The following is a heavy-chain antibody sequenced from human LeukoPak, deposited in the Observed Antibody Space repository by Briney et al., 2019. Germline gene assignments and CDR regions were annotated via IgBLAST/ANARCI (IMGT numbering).Heavy chain of an antibody. CDR1: GFTCSSYE. Sequence: PGGSLRLSCAASGFTCSSYEMNWVRQAPGKGLEWVSYISSSGSTIYYADTVKGRFTISRDNAKNSLYLQMNSLRAEDTAVYYCARDQWYYGSGSYSDYWGQGTLVTVSS. V-gene: IGHV3-48*03. CDR3: ARDQWYYGSGSYSDY. CDR2: ISSSGSTI. J-gene: IGHJ4*02. D-gene: IGHD3-10*01.